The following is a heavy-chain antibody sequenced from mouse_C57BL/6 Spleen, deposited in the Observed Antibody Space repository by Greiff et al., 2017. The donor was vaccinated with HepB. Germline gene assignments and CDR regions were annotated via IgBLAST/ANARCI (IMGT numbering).Heavy chain of an antibody. CDR1: GYTFTSYW. D-gene: IGHD2-5*01. J-gene: IGHJ4*01. Sequence: QVQLQQPGAELVKPGASVKLSCKASGYTFTSYWMHWVKQRPGQGLEWIGMIHPNSGSTNYNEKFKSKATLTVDKSSSTAYMQLSSLTSEDSAVYYCASPLYSNYAMDYWGQGTSVTVSS. CDR2: IHPNSGST. CDR3: ASPLYSNYAMDY. V-gene: IGHV1-64*01.